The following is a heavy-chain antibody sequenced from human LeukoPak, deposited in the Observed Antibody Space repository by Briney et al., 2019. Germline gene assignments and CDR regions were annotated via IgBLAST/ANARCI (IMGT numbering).Heavy chain of an antibody. CDR2: IIPILGTA. J-gene: IGHJ3*02. V-gene: IGHV1-69*05. CDR1: GGTFSSYA. Sequence: SVKVSCKASGGTFSSYAISWVRQAPGQGLEWRGGIIPILGTANYAQKFQGRATITTDESTSTAYMELSSLRSEDTAVYYCARDRDSSSWYGAFDIWGQGTMVTVSS. CDR3: ARDRDSSSWYGAFDI. D-gene: IGHD6-13*01.